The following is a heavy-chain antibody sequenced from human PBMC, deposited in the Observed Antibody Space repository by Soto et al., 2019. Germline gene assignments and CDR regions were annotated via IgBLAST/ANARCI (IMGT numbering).Heavy chain of an antibody. J-gene: IGHJ1*01. D-gene: IGHD3-22*01. CDR2: IYPGDSDT. V-gene: IGHV5-51*01. CDR1: GYSFTSYW. CDR3: ARRDVGAYYCDSSGYFYNRQYFPY. Sequence: GESLKISCKGSGYSFTSYWIGWVRQMPGKGLEWMGIIYPGDSDTRYSPSFQGQVTISADKSISTAYLQWSSLKASDTAMYYCARRDVGAYYCDSSGYFYNRQYFPYWGQGTLVTVSS.